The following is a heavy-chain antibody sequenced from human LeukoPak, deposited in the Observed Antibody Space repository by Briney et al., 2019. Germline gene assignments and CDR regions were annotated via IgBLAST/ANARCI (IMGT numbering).Heavy chain of an antibody. Sequence: ASVKVSCKASGYTFTGYYMHWVRQAPGQGLEWMGWINPNSGGTNYAQKLRGRVTMTRDTSISTAYMELSRLRSDDTAVYYCARLRLGELSLDYWGQGTLVTVSS. D-gene: IGHD3-16*02. CDR1: GYTFTGYY. V-gene: IGHV1-2*02. CDR3: ARLRLGELSLDY. J-gene: IGHJ4*02. CDR2: INPNSGGT.